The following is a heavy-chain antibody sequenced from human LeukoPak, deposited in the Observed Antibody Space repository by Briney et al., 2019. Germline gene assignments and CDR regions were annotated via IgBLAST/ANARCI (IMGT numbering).Heavy chain of an antibody. D-gene: IGHD6-6*01. J-gene: IGHJ4*02. V-gene: IGHV3-74*01. CDR2: INHDGSDT. Sequence: GGSLRLSCAASGFTFKLYWMHWVRQVPGRGPVWVSRINHDGSDTIYADSVRGRFTISRDDAKNTLYLQMNNLRAEDTAVYYCAKDRLRLVGDYWGQGTLVTVSS. CDR1: GFTFKLYW. CDR3: AKDRLRLVGDY.